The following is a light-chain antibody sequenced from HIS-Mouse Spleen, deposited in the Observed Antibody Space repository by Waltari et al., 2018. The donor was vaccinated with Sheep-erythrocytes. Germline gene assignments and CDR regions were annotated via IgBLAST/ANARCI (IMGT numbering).Light chain of an antibody. Sequence: AIRMTQSPSSLPASTGDRVTITCRASQGISSYLAWYQQKPGKAPKLLIYAASTLQSGVPSRFSGSGSGTDFTLTISCLQSEDFATYYCQQYYSYYTFGQGTKLEIK. CDR2: AAS. CDR3: QQYYSYYT. CDR1: QGISSY. J-gene: IGKJ2*01. V-gene: IGKV1-8*01.